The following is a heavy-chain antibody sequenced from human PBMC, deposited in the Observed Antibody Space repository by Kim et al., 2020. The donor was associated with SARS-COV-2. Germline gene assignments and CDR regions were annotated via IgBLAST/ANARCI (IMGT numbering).Heavy chain of an antibody. J-gene: IGHJ4*02. CDR3: AKDLYYGSGSSASFDY. CDR1: GFTFSSYA. Sequence: AGSLRLSCAASGFTFSSYAMSWVRQAPGKGLEWVSAISGSGGSTYYADSVKGRFTISRDNSKNTLYLQMNSLRAEDTAVYYCAKDLYYGSGSSASFDYWGQGTLVTVSS. V-gene: IGHV3-23*01. CDR2: ISGSGGST. D-gene: IGHD3-10*01.